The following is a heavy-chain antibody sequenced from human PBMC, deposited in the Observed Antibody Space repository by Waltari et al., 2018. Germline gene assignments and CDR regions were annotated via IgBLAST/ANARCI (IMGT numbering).Heavy chain of an antibody. J-gene: IGHJ4*02. CDR2: IYPGDSDT. Sequence: DVQLAQSGAEVKKAGESLKISCKGSGYSFTTYWIGWVRQMPGKGLEWMGIIYPGDSDTRYSPSFQGQFTSSVDKSITTAYLQWSSLKASDTAIYFCARRNRGGSVSNYFDYWGQGTLVTVSS. CDR1: GYSFTTYW. CDR3: ARRNRGGSVSNYFDY. D-gene: IGHD3-10*01. V-gene: IGHV5-51*03.